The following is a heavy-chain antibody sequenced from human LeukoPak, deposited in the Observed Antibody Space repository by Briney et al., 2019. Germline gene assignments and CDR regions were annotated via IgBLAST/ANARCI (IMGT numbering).Heavy chain of an antibody. V-gene: IGHV3-48*03. CDR2: ISGSGSST. CDR3: ARVYSSWAGLRASDY. J-gene: IGHJ4*02. D-gene: IGHD6-6*01. Sequence: PGGSLRLSCAVSGFTFSSYEMNWVRQAPGKGLEWVSYISGSGSSTYYADSVKGRFTISRDNAKNSLYLQMNSLRAEDTATYYCARVYSSWAGLRASDYWGQGTLVTVSS. CDR1: GFTFSSYE.